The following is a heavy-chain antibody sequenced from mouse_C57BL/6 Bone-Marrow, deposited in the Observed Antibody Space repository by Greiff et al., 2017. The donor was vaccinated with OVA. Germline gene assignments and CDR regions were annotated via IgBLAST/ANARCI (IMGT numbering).Heavy chain of an antibody. CDR3: ARYAGGYYGSSLYYFDY. J-gene: IGHJ2*01. CDR2: IDPSDSYT. D-gene: IGHD1-1*01. V-gene: IGHV1-69*01. Sequence: VQLQQPGAELVMPGASVKLSCKASGYTFTSYWMHWVKQRPGQGLEWIGEIDPSDSYTNYNQKLKGKSTLTVDKSSSTAYMQLSSLTSEDSAVYYCARYAGGYYGSSLYYFDYWGQGTTLTVSS. CDR1: GYTFTSYW.